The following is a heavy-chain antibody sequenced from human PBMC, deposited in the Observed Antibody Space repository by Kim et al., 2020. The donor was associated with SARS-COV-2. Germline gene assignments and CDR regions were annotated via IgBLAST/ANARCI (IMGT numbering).Heavy chain of an antibody. J-gene: IGHJ6*02. Sequence: ASVKVSCKASGYTFTSYAMNWVRQAPGQGLEWMGWINTNTGNTTYAQGFTGRFVFSLDTSVSTAYLQISSLKAEDTAVYYCARDLHRSSWPSYYYYGIDVWGQGTTVTVSS. D-gene: IGHD6-13*01. CDR3: ARDLHRSSWPSYYYYGIDV. CDR2: INTNTGNT. CDR1: GYTFTSYA. V-gene: IGHV7-4-1*02.